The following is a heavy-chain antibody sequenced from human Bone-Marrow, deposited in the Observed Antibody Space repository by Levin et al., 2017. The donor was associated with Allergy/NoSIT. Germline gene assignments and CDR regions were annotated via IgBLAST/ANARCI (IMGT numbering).Heavy chain of an antibody. CDR3: VRHPTVTAGAWDH. D-gene: IGHD4-17*01. Sequence: ASVKVSCKASGYTFTNFPIHWVRQAPGQRPEWLGWLNIGNGNTKYTREFQGRVTITSDTSASTVYMELRSLTSEDTAVYYCVRHPTVTAGAWDHWGQGTLVTVSS. CDR2: LNIGNGNT. V-gene: IGHV1-3*04. J-gene: IGHJ4*02. CDR1: GYTFTNFP.